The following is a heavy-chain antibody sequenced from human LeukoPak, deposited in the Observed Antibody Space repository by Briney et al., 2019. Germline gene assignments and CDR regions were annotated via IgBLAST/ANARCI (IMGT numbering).Heavy chain of an antibody. CDR2: IYYSGST. CDR3: ARALSYGDPLGNYYYYGMDV. V-gene: IGHV4-39*01. Sequence: SETLSLTCTVSGGSISSSSYYWGWIRQPPGKGLEWIGSIYYSGSTYYNPSLKSRVTISVDTSKNQFSLKLSSVTAADTAVYYCARALSYGDPLGNYYYYGMDVWGQGTTVTVSS. CDR1: GGSISSSSYY. J-gene: IGHJ6*02. D-gene: IGHD4-17*01.